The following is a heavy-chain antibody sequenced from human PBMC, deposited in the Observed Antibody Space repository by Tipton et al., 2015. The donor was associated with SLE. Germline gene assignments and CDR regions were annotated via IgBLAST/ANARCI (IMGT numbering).Heavy chain of an antibody. J-gene: IGHJ5*02. Sequence: TLSLTCTVSGGSISTYYWNWIRQTPGEGLEWIGYIYYSGSTNYNPSLKSRVTISVDTSKNQFSLKLSSVTAADTAVYYCARGRGAIFGVVTPWFDPWGQGTLVTVSS. CDR3: ARGRGAIFGVVTPWFDP. D-gene: IGHD3-3*01. V-gene: IGHV4-59*01. CDR2: IYYSGST. CDR1: GGSISTYY.